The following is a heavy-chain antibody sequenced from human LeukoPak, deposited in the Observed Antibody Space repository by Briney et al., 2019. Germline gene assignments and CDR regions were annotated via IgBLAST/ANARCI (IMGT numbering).Heavy chain of an antibody. D-gene: IGHD3-22*01. CDR2: ISYDGSNK. CDR1: GFTFSSYA. CDR3: ARDQSYYDSSGRLKYYYYYMDV. Sequence: GGSLRLSCAVSGFTFSSYAMHWVRQAPGKGLEWVAVISYDGSNKYYADSVKGRFTISRDNSKNTLYLQMNSLRAEDTAVYYCARDQSYYDSSGRLKYYYYYMDVWGKGTTVTVSS. J-gene: IGHJ6*03. V-gene: IGHV3-30*04.